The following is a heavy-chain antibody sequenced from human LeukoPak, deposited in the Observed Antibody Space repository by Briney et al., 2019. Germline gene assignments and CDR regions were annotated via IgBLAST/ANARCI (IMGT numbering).Heavy chain of an antibody. CDR1: GFTFDDYA. CDR3: AKDAYGGATFFYYMDV. CDR2: ISWNSGNI. Sequence: GRSLRLSYAGSGFTFDDYAMHWLRQTPGKGLEWVSGISWNSGNIAYADFVGGRFTISRDNAKNSLSLQMNSLSDEDTAVYYCAKDAYGGATFFYYMDVWGKGTTVTVSS. J-gene: IGHJ6*03. V-gene: IGHV3-9*01. D-gene: IGHD2/OR15-2a*01.